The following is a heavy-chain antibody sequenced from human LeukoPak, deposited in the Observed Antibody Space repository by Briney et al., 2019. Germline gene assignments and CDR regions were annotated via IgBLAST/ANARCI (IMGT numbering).Heavy chain of an antibody. CDR2: IYYSGST. CDR3: ARVGDWNDALLLDY. D-gene: IGHD1-1*01. Sequence: SETLSLTCTVSGGSISSSSYYWSWIRQPPGKGLEWIGYIYYSGSTNYNPSLKSRVTISVDTSKNQFSLKLSSVTAADTAVYYCARVGDWNDALLLDYWGQGTLVTVSS. V-gene: IGHV4-61*01. J-gene: IGHJ4*02. CDR1: GGSISSSSYY.